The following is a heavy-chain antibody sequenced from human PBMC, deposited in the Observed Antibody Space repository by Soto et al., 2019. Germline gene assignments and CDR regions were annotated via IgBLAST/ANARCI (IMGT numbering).Heavy chain of an antibody. CDR1: GFTFSSYA. V-gene: IGHV3-23*01. CDR2: VSAGGSSA. Sequence: GGSLRLSCAASGFTFSSYAMSWVRQAPGKGLEWVSAVSAGGSSAYYADSVKGRFTISRDNSKNTLYLQMNSLRAEDTAVYYCAKGTADDPRVYDYWGQGNLVTVSS. J-gene: IGHJ4*02. D-gene: IGHD1-1*01. CDR3: AKGTADDPRVYDY.